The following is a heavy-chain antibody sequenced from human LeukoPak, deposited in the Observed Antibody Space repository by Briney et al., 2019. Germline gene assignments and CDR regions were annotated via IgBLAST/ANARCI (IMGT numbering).Heavy chain of an antibody. CDR3: ARTVVVTAIYYFDY. CDR1: GGSISSSSYY. D-gene: IGHD2-21*02. V-gene: IGHV4-39*07. CDR2: IYYSGST. Sequence: SETLSLTCTVSGGSISSSSYYWGWIRQPPGKGLEWIGSIYYSGSTYYNPSLKSRVTISVDTPKNQFSLKLSSVTAADTAVYYCARTVVVTAIYYFDYWGQGTLVTVSS. J-gene: IGHJ4*02.